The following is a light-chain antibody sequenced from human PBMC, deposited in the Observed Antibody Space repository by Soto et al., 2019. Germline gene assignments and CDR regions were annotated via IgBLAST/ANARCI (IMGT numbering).Light chain of an antibody. J-gene: IGKJ3*01. CDR1: QSVNNF. CDR2: GAS. CDR3: QQYERGFT. V-gene: IGKV3-20*01. Sequence: EILLTQSPAIVSLSPGERATLSCRASQSVNNFFAWYQQKPGQAPRLLIYGASSRATGIPDRFSGSGSGTDFSLTISRLEPEDFAVYYCQQYERGFTFGPGTKVDI.